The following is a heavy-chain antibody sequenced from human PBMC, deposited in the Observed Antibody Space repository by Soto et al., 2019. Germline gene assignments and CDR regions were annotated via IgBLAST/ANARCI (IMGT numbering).Heavy chain of an antibody. J-gene: IGHJ4*02. CDR3: ARHGYVLLWFGKDY. V-gene: IGHV4-39*01. D-gene: IGHD3-10*01. CDR2: IYYSGST. Sequence: QLQLQESGPGLVKPSETLSLTCTVSGGSISSSSYYWGWIRQPPGKGLEWIGSIYYSGSTYYNPSLKSRVTISVDTSKNQFSLKLRSVTAADTAVYYCARHGYVLLWFGKDYWGQGTLVTVSS. CDR1: GGSISSSSYY.